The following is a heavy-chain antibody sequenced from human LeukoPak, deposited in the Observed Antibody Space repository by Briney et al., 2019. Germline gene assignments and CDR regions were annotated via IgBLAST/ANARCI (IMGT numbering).Heavy chain of an antibody. V-gene: IGHV3-21*01. CDR2: ISSSSSYI. D-gene: IGHD1-14*01. Sequence: GASVKVSCKASGGTFSSYSMNWVRQAPGKGLEWVSSISSSSSYIYYADSVKGRFTISRDNAKNSLYLQMNSLRAEDTAVYYCARAHPRYYYDFWGQGTLVTVSS. CDR3: ARAHPRYYYDF. CDR1: GGTFSSYS. J-gene: IGHJ4*02.